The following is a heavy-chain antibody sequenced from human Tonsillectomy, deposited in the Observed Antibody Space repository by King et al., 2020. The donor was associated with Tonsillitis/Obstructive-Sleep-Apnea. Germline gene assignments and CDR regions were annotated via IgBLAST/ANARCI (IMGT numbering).Heavy chain of an antibody. CDR3: ARDVCLGGCDYYMDV. J-gene: IGHJ6*03. V-gene: IGHV3-74*01. Sequence: VQLVESGGGLVQPGGSLRLSCAASGFTFSTYWMHWVRQAPGKGLVWVSRINSDGSSTSYADSVKGRFTISRDNAKNTLYLQMNGLRAEDTAVYYCARDVCLGGCDYYMDVWGKGATVTVSS. CDR1: GFTFSTYW. D-gene: IGHD2-15*01. CDR2: INSDGSST.